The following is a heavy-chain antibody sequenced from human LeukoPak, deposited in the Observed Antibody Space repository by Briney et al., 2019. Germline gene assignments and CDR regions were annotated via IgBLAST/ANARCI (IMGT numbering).Heavy chain of an antibody. CDR2: INIGGTNT. J-gene: IGHJ5*02. CDR3: ATDGAGFDT. CDR1: GFSFSDYY. Sequence: KSGGSLRLSCAASGFSFSDYYMSWIRQAPGKGLEWLSYINIGGTNTHYADSVKGRFTISRDNAKKSLYLELTNLRAEDTAVYYCATDGAGFDTWGQGVLVTDSS. V-gene: IGHV3-11*01.